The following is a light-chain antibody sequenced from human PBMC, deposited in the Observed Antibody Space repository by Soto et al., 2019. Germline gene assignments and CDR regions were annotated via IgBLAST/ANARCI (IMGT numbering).Light chain of an antibody. V-gene: IGKV1-39*01. J-gene: IGKJ1*01. CDR1: QSIISY. CDR2: AAS. CDR3: QQSYSTSWT. Sequence: DIQMTQSPSSLSASVGDRVTITCRASQSIISYLNWYQQKPGKAPKLLIYAASSLQSGVPSRFSGSGSGTDFTLTISDLQPEDFATYYCQQSYSTSWTFGQGTKVEIK.